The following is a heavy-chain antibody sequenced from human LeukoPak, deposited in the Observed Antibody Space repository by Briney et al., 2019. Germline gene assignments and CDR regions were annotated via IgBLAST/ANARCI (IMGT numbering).Heavy chain of an antibody. V-gene: IGHV4-59*01. CDR2: IFYSGST. CDR1: GGSISSYY. Sequence: SETLSLTCTVSGGSISSYYWSWIRQPPGKGLEWIGYIFYSGSTNYNPSLKSRVTISVDTSKNQFSLKLTSVTAADTAVYYCARDRGDGYNFGHWGQGTLVTVTS. J-gene: IGHJ4*02. CDR3: ARDRGDGYNFGH. D-gene: IGHD5-24*01.